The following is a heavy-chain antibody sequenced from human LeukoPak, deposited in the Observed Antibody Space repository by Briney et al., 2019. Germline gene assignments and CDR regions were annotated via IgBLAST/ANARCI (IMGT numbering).Heavy chain of an antibody. CDR2: IHYSGTT. J-gene: IGHJ4*02. Sequence: SETLSLTCTVSGGSISSSNYYWGWIRQPPGKGLEWIASIHYSGTTYYNPSLKSRVTISVDTSKNHFSLNLNSVTAADTADYYCARGPTYRPIDYWGQGTLVTVSS. D-gene: IGHD1-14*01. CDR3: ARGPTYRPIDY. V-gene: IGHV4-39*02. CDR1: GGSISSSNYY.